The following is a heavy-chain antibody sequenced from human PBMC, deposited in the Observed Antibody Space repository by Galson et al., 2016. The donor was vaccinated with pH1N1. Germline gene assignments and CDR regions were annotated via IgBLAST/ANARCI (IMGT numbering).Heavy chain of an antibody. V-gene: IGHV3-74*01. CDR2: ISSDGSST. J-gene: IGHJ4*02. Sequence: SLRLSCAASGFTFSTFWMHWVRQVPGKGLEWVSRISSDGSSTSYANSVKGRFTISRDNAENTLYLQMNSLRDEDAALYYCARVRLVLPGDPTGYFDLWGQGALVTVSS. CDR1: GFTFSTFW. D-gene: IGHD3-9*01. CDR3: ARVRLVLPGDPTGYFDL.